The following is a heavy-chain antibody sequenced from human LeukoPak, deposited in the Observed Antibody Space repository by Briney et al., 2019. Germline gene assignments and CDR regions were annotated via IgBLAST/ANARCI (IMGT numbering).Heavy chain of an antibody. D-gene: IGHD5-18*01. V-gene: IGHV3-66*04. CDR1: GFTVSSNY. Sequence: PGGSLRLSCAASGFTVSSNYMSWVRQAPGKGLEWVSVIYSGGSTYYADSVKGRFAISRDNSKNTLYLQMNSLRAEDTAVYYCARQGIQLWFSLPSWDYWGQGTLVTVSS. CDR3: ARQGIQLWFSLPSWDY. CDR2: IYSGGST. J-gene: IGHJ4*02.